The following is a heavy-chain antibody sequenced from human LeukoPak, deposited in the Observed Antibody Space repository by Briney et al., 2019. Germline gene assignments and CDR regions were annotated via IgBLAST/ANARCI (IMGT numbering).Heavy chain of an antibody. CDR1: GFTFSSYG. J-gene: IGHJ4*02. CDR3: AKDEIGAVAGLLDY. Sequence: PEGSLRLSCAASGFTFSSYGMYWVRQAPGKGLEWVAVISFDGSNKYYADSVRGRFTVSRDNSKDTLYLQMNSLRAEDTAVYYCAKDEIGAVAGLLDYWGQGILVTVSS. D-gene: IGHD6-19*01. CDR2: ISFDGSNK. V-gene: IGHV3-30*18.